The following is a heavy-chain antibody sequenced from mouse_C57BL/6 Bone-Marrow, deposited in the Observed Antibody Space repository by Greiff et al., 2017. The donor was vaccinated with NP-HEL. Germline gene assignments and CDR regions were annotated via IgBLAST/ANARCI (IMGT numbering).Heavy chain of an antibody. J-gene: IGHJ1*03. CDR3: ARDGYYGSSGSYFDV. D-gene: IGHD1-1*01. Sequence: EVKLVESEGGLVQPGSSMKLSCTASGFTFSDYYMAWVRQVPEKGLEWVANINYDGSSTYYLDSLKSRFIISRDNAKNILYLQMSSLKSEDTATYYCARDGYYGSSGSYFDVWGTGTTVTVSS. CDR2: INYDGSST. CDR1: GFTFSDYY. V-gene: IGHV5-16*01.